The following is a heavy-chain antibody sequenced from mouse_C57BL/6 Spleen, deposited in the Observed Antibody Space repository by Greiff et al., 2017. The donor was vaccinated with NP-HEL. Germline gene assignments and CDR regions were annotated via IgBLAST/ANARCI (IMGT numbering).Heavy chain of an antibody. Sequence: EVHLVESGGGLVQPGGSLKLSCAASGFTFSDYYMYWVRQTPEKRLEWVAYISNGGGSTYYPDTVKGRFTISRDNAKNPLYLQMSRLKSEDTSMYYCASSSNRAMDYWGQGTSVTVSS. D-gene: IGHD6-1*01. CDR1: GFTFSDYY. J-gene: IGHJ4*01. V-gene: IGHV5-12*01. CDR2: ISNGGGST. CDR3: ASSSNRAMDY.